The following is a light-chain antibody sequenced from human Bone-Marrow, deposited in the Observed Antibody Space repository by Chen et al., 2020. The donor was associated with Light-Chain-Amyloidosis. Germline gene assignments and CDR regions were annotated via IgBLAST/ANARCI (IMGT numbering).Light chain of an antibody. CDR2: VVT. CDR1: SSAVGGNNH. CDR3: SSYTITSTLV. V-gene: IGLV2-14*01. J-gene: IGLJ1*01. Sequence: QSSLTHPPSASGSPRQLLTIPCTGTSSAVGGNNHVSWYQQHPDKAPKLMIYVVTNRPSWVPDRFSGSKSDNTASLNISGLQTEDEADYFCSSYTITSTLVFGSGTMVTVL.